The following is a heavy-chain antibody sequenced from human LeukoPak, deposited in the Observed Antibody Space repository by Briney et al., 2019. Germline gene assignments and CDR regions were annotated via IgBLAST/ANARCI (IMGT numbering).Heavy chain of an antibody. CDR3: ARDSSPLRYFDWSPFKYYYYYMDV. CDR1: GYTFTGYY. D-gene: IGHD3-9*01. V-gene: IGHV1-2*02. J-gene: IGHJ6*03. CDR2: INPNSGGT. Sequence: AASVKVSCKASGYTFTGYYMHWVRQAPGQGLEWMGWINPNSGGTNYAQKFQGRVTMTRDTSISTAYMELSRLRSDDTAVYYCARDSSPLRYFDWSPFKYYYYYMDVWGKGTTVTISS.